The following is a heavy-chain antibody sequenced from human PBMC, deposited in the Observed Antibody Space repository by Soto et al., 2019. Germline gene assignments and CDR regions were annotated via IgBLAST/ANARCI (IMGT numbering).Heavy chain of an antibody. J-gene: IGHJ4*02. Sequence: ASVKVSCKASGYTFTSYGISWLRQAPGQGLEWMGWISAYNGNTNYAQKLQGRVTMTTDTSTSTAYMELRSLRSDDTAVYYCARERPKSSGWPLDYWGQGTLVTVSS. D-gene: IGHD6-19*01. CDR1: GYTFTSYG. CDR3: ARERPKSSGWPLDY. V-gene: IGHV1-18*01. CDR2: ISAYNGNT.